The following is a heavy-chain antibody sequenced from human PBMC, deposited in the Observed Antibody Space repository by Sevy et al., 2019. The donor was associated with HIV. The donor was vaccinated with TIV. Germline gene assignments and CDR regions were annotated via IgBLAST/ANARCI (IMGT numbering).Heavy chain of an antibody. CDR2: ISGSSSYI. J-gene: IGHJ5*02. V-gene: IGHV3-21*01. Sequence: GGSLRLSCAASGFTFSSYSMNWVRQAPGKGLEWVSSISGSSSYIYYADSVKGRFTISRDNAKNSLYLQMNSLRAEDTAVYYCARKRFGYGSGSNWFDPWGQGTLVTVSS. D-gene: IGHD3-10*01. CDR3: ARKRFGYGSGSNWFDP. CDR1: GFTFSSYS.